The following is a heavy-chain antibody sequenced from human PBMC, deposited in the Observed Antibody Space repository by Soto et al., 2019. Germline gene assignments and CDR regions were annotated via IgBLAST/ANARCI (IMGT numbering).Heavy chain of an antibody. CDR2: VYPDDSDT. V-gene: IGHV5-51*01. D-gene: IGHD2-2*01. J-gene: IGHJ6*01. CDR1: GYNFNIYW. CDR3: ARRVHSNSHGGDLDV. Sequence: GDALKISCKALGYNFNIYWIGWVPKIPGKGLEWMGVVYPDDSDTRYSPSFQGQVTISADKSISTAYLQWSSLKPSDTAMYYWARRVHSNSHGGDLDVWGQGSTVSVSS.